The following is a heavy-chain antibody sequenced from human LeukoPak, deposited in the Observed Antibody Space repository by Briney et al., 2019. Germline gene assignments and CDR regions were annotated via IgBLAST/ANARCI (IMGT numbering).Heavy chain of an antibody. CDR2: IYYSGST. D-gene: IGHD3-16*02. Sequence: SETLSLTCTVSGGSISSYYWSWIRQPPGKGLEWIGYIYYSGSTNYNPSLKSRVTISVDTSKNQFSLKLSSVTAADTAVYYCARQNGRGYDYVWGSYRPICDYWGQGTLVTVSS. V-gene: IGHV4-59*08. J-gene: IGHJ4*02. CDR1: GGSISSYY. CDR3: ARQNGRGYDYVWGSYRPICDY.